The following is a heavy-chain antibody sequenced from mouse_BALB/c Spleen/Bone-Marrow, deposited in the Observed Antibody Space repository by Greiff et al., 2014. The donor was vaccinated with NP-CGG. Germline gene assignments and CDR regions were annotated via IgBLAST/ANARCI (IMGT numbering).Heavy chain of an antibody. D-gene: IGHD2-3*01. J-gene: IGHJ2*01. CDR3: ATYFHYDGHYYFDY. V-gene: IGHV14-1*02. Sequence: EVQLQQSGAELVRPGALVKLSCKASGFNIKDYYMHWVKQRPEQGLEWIGWIDPENGNTIYDPKFQGKASITADTSSNTAYLQLSSLTSEDTAVYYCATYFHYDGHYYFDYWGQGTTLTVSS. CDR1: GFNIKDYY. CDR2: IDPENGNT.